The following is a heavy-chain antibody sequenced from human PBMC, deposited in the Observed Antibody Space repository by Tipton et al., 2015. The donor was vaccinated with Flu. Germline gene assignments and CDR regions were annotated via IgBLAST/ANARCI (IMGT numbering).Heavy chain of an antibody. CDR1: GGSISSYY. CDR3: AKSGRYLEYLQH. CDR2: IYTSGST. Sequence: TLSLTCTVSGGSISSYYWSWIRQPAGKGLEWIGRIYTSGSTNYNPSLKSRVTMSVDTSKNQLSLKLTSVSAADTAVYYCAKSGRYLEYLQHWGQGTLVTVSS. J-gene: IGHJ1*01. V-gene: IGHV4-4*07. D-gene: IGHD1-26*01.